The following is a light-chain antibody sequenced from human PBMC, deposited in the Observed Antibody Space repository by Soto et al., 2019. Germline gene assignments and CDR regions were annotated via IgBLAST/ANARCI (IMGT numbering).Light chain of an antibody. CDR3: QQYSSHAT. CDR1: QDVSGY. CDR2: AAS. V-gene: IGKV1-8*01. J-gene: IGKJ1*01. Sequence: AIRMTQSPSSLSSSTLERFTITCRASQDVSGYVAWYQQKPGKPPRLLIYAASTLQTGVPSRFSGSGSGTDFTLTITCLQSEDYATYYCQQYSSHATFGQGTKVDI.